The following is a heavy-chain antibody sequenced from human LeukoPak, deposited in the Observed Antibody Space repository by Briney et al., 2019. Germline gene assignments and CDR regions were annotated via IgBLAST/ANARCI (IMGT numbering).Heavy chain of an antibody. CDR1: GFTFSSYW. CDR3: ARENYCSGGSCYSGYFDY. D-gene: IGHD2-15*01. J-gene: IGHJ4*02. CDR2: IKQDGSEK. V-gene: IGHV3-7*01. Sequence: GGSLRLSCAASGFTFSSYWMSWVRQAPGEGLEWVANIKQDGSEKYYVDSVKGRFTISRDNAKNSLYLQMNSLRAEDTAVYYCARENYCSGGSCYSGYFDYWGQGTLVTVSS.